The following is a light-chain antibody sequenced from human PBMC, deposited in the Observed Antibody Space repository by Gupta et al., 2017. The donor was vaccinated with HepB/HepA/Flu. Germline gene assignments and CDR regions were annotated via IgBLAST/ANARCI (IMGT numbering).Light chain of an antibody. J-gene: IGKJ4*01. CDR1: QSLLNSNGYHY. CDR2: VVS. Sequence: DIVMTQFALSLPVTPGEPASISCRSSQSLLNSNGYHYLDWYVQKPGQSPQLLISVVSLRASGVPDRFSGSGSGTDFTLTISRVEAEDVGVYYCMQGLHPPRTFGGGTKVEIK. V-gene: IGKV2-28*01. CDR3: MQGLHPPRT.